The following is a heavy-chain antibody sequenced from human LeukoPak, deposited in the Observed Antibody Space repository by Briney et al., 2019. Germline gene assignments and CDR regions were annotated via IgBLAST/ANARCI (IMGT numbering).Heavy chain of an antibody. CDR1: GYSFTSYW. V-gene: IGHV5-51*01. Sequence: GESLKIPCKGSGYSFTSYWIGWMRQMPGKGLEWMGIIYPGDSDTRYSPSFQGQVTISADKSISTAYLQWSSLKASDTAMYYCARPYSSGWYDFDYWGQGTLVTVSS. J-gene: IGHJ4*02. CDR3: ARPYSSGWYDFDY. D-gene: IGHD6-19*01. CDR2: IYPGDSDT.